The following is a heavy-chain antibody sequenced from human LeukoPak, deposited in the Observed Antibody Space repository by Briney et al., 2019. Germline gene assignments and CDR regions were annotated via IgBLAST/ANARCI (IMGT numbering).Heavy chain of an antibody. CDR1: GFTFSSYW. D-gene: IGHD1-26*01. CDR3: ARDLARLGATDY. Sequence: GGSLRLSCAASGFTFSSYWMHWVRQAPGKGLVGVSRINSDGSSTSYADSVKGRFTISRDNAKNTLYLQMNSLRAEDTAVYYCARDLARLGATDYWGQGTLVTVSS. V-gene: IGHV3-74*01. J-gene: IGHJ4*02. CDR2: INSDGSST.